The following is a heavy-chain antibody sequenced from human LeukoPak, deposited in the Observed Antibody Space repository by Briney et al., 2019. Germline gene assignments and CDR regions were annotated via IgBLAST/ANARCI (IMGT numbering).Heavy chain of an antibody. CDR2: ISGSGGST. CDR1: GFTFSDTW. D-gene: IGHD3-22*01. Sequence: GGSLRLSCAASGFTFSDTWMTWVRQAPGKGLEWVSAISGSGGSTYYADSVKGRFTISRDNSKNTLYLQMNSLRAEDTAVYYCAKCRYYDSSGYYPSYYYYYMDVWGKGTTVTISS. V-gene: IGHV3-23*01. J-gene: IGHJ6*03. CDR3: AKCRYYDSSGYYPSYYYYYMDV.